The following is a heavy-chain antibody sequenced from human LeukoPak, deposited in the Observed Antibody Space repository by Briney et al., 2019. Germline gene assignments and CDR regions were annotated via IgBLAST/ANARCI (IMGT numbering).Heavy chain of an antibody. J-gene: IGHJ1*01. V-gene: IGHV3-23*01. D-gene: IGHD3-22*01. CDR3: ANYRSAGRGYYSGLEH. Sequence: GGSLRLSCAASGFTFKNYAMTWVRQAPGKGLEWVSRTSGSGDIRLYADSVKGRFTISRTNSENRLYLQMNSLRADDSGVYYCANYRSAGRGYYSGLEHWGQGTQVTVSS. CDR2: TSGSGDIR. CDR1: GFTFKNYA.